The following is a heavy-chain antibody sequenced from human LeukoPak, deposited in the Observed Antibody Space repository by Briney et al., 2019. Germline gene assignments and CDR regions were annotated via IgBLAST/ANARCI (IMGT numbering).Heavy chain of an antibody. D-gene: IGHD5-24*01. CDR3: ASRRMRDGYSLN. V-gene: IGHV1-69*05. Sequence: SVKVSCKASGGTFSSYAIGWVRQAPGQGLEWMGGIIPIFGTANYAQKFQGRVTITTDESTSTAYMELSSLRSEDTAVYYCASRRMRDGYSLNWGQGTLVTVSS. CDR2: IIPIFGTA. CDR1: GGTFSSYA. J-gene: IGHJ4*02.